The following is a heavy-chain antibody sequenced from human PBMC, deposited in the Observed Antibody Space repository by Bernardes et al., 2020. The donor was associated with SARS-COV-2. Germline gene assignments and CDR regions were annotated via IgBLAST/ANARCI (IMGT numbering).Heavy chain of an antibody. CDR1: GGSIRSGSYY. V-gene: IGHV4-61*02. CDR2: NYCSGST. Sequence: LSPTCTVSGGSIRSGSYYWSWIRQPAGKGLEWIGRNYCSGSTNYKPSLKRGVTISVDTSKNQFSLKLSSVTAADTAVYYCAIYSDDYCDYDMCDYWSQGTLVTVSS. J-gene: IGHJ4*02. D-gene: IGHD4-17*01. CDR3: AIYSDDYCDYDMCDY.